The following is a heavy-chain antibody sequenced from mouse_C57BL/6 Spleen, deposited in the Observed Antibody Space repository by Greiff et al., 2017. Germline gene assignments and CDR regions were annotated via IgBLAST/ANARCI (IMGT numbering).Heavy chain of an antibody. D-gene: IGHD4-1*01. J-gene: IGHJ2*01. CDR1: GYTFTSYW. CDR3: ARELGGPYFDY. V-gene: IGHV1-64*01. CDR2: IHPNSGST. Sequence: QVQLQQPGAELVKPGASVKLSCKASGYTFTSYWMHWVKQRPGQGLEWIGMIHPNSGSTNYNEKFKSKATLTVDKSSSTAYMQLSSLTSEDSAVYYCARELGGPYFDYWGQGTTLTVSS.